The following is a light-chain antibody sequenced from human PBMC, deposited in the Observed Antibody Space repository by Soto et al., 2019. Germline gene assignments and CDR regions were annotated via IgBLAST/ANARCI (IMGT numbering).Light chain of an antibody. CDR2: GVP. CDR3: SSFTSTRSYV. V-gene: IGLV2-14*03. Sequence: QSVLTHPAPVSGSPGQSITISCTGNHNDIGTYDYVSWYQQHPGRAPRLLIHGVPTRPSGISGRFSASQSGLTASLTISGLQPEDEADYYCSSFTSTRSYVFGPGTKVTVL. CDR1: HNDIGTYDY. J-gene: IGLJ1*01.